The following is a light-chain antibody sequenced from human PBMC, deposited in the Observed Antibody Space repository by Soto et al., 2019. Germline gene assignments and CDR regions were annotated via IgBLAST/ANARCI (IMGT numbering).Light chain of an antibody. CDR2: WAS. J-gene: IGKJ2*01. V-gene: IGKV4-1*01. Sequence: DIVMTQSPDSLAVSLGERATINCKSSQSVLYSSNNKNYLAWYQQKPGPPPKLLIYWASTRESGVPHRFSGSGSGTDFTLTISSLQAEDVAVYYCQQYYSTPVTFGQGTKLEIK. CDR3: QQYYSTPVT. CDR1: QSVLYSSNNKNY.